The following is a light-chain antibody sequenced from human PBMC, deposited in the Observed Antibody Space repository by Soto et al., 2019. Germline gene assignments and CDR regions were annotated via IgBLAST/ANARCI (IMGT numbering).Light chain of an antibody. CDR3: QQYNSYSWT. J-gene: IGKJ1*01. Sequence: DIQMTQSTSTLSASFGDRVTITCRASQSISSWLAWYQQKTGKAPKLLIYDASSLESGVPSRFSGSGYGTEFNLTISSLQTDDFATYYCQQYNSYSWTFGQGTKVDIK. CDR1: QSISSW. CDR2: DAS. V-gene: IGKV1-5*01.